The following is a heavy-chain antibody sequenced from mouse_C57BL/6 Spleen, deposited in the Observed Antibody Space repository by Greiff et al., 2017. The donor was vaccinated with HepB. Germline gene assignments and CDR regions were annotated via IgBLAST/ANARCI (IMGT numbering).Heavy chain of an antibody. CDR1: GYTFTEYT. CDR2: CYPGSGSI. J-gene: IGHJ4*01. Sequence: VQLQHSGAELVKPGASVKLSCKASGYTFTEYTIHWVKQRSGQGLEWIGWCYPGSGSIKYNEKFKDKATLTADKSSSTVYMELSRLTSEDSAVYFCARHEDPYSNYVEGAMDYWGQGTSVTVSS. V-gene: IGHV1-62-2*01. CDR3: ARHEDPYSNYVEGAMDY. D-gene: IGHD2-5*01.